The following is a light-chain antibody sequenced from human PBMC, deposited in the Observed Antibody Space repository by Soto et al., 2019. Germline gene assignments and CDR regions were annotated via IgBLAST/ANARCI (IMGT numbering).Light chain of an antibody. CDR3: QQYNTYWT. CDR1: QGVGGW. CDR2: DVS. J-gene: IGKJ1*01. Sequence: DIQMTQSPSTLSASVGDRVTITCRASQGVGGWLAWYQQKPGKAPKLLIYDVSSLETEFPSRFSGSGTGTEFTLTISSLQPDDCATYYGQQYNTYWTFGQGTKVEIK. V-gene: IGKV1-5*01.